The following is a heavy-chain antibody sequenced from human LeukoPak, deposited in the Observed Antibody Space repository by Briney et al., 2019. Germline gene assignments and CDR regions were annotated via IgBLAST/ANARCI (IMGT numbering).Heavy chain of an antibody. V-gene: IGHV3-7*01. CDR1: GFTFSNTW. J-gene: IGHJ6*03. Sequence: GGSLRLSCAASGFTFSNTWMSWVRQAPGKGLERVASIKEDGSEKYYVDSVRGRFTISRDNARNSVYLQMNSLRAEDTAVYYCTKDERVFHHYYYMDVWGKGTTVTVSS. CDR3: TKDERVFHHYYYMDV. D-gene: IGHD2-21*01. CDR2: IKEDGSEK.